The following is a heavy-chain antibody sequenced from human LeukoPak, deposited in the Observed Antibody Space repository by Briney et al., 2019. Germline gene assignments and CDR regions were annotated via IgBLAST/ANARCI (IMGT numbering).Heavy chain of an antibody. Sequence: PGGSLRLSCAASGFTFSDYYMSWIRQAPGKGLEWVSYISSSGSTIYYADSVKGRFTISRDNSKNTLYLQMNSLRAEDTAVYYCARDSEPAGIAFYGMDVWGQGTTVTVSS. CDR2: ISSSGSTI. J-gene: IGHJ6*02. D-gene: IGHD6-13*01. CDR3: ARDSEPAGIAFYGMDV. CDR1: GFTFSDYY. V-gene: IGHV3-11*04.